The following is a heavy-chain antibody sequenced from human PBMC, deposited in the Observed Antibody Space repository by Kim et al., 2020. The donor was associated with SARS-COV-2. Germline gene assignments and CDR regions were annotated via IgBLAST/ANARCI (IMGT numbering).Heavy chain of an antibody. J-gene: IGHJ4*02. Sequence: SETLSLTCTVSGGSISSGGYYWSWIRQHPGKGLEWIGYIYYSGSTYYNPSLKSRVTISVDTSKNQFSLKLSSVTAADTAVYYCARVGSYLPNPVDYWGQGTLVTVSS. CDR2: IYYSGST. V-gene: IGHV4-31*03. D-gene: IGHD1-26*01. CDR1: GGSISSGGYY. CDR3: ARVGSYLPNPVDY.